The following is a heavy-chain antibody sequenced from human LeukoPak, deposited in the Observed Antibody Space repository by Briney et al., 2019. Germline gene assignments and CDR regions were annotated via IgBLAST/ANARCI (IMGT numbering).Heavy chain of an antibody. CDR3: ARDLPWQQLVHWYFDL. Sequence: SQTLSLTCAISGDSVSSNSAAWNWIRQSPSRGLEWLGRTYYRSKRYNDYAISVKSRITIHPDTSKNQFSLQLNSVTPEDTAVYYCARDLPWQQLVHWYFDLWGRGTLVTVSS. J-gene: IGHJ2*01. CDR2: TYYRSKRYN. V-gene: IGHV6-1*01. CDR1: GDSVSSNSAA. D-gene: IGHD6-13*01.